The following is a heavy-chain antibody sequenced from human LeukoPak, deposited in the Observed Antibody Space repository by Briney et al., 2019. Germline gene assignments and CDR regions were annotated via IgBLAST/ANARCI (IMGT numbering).Heavy chain of an antibody. CDR1: GFTFSSYG. CDR2: ISYDGSNK. J-gene: IGHJ3*02. D-gene: IGHD5-12*01. V-gene: IGHV3-30*18. Sequence: GGSLSLSCAASGFTFSSYGMHWVRQAPGKGLEWVAVISYDGSNKYYADSVKGRFTISRDNSKNTLYLQMNSLRAEDTAVYYCAKSSGYVSAFDAFDIWGQGTMVTVSS. CDR3: AKSSGYVSAFDAFDI.